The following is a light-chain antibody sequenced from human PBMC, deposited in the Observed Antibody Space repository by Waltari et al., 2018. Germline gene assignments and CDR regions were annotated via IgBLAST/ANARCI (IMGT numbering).Light chain of an antibody. V-gene: IGLV1-44*01. CDR2: SHN. J-gene: IGLJ3*02. CDR1: NSNLGSNT. Sequence: QSVLTQPPSASGTPGQRVSISCSGTNSNLGSNTVNWYQQLPGTAPKLLIYSHNHRPSGVPDRFSGSKSGTSASLAISGLQPEDEADYYCSTWDGSLKGLLFGGGTKLTVL. CDR3: STWDGSLKGLL.